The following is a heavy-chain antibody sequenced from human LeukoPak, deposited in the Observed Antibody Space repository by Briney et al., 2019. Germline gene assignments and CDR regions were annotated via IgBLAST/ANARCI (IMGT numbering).Heavy chain of an antibody. Sequence: SETLSLTCTVSGGSISSYYWSWIRQPPGKGLEWIGYIYYSGSTYYNPSLKSRVTISVDTSKNQFSLKLSSVTAADTAVYYCARDDSSGYSDAFDIWGQGTMVTVSS. D-gene: IGHD3-22*01. V-gene: IGHV4-59*12. J-gene: IGHJ3*02. CDR2: IYYSGST. CDR3: ARDDSSGYSDAFDI. CDR1: GGSISSYY.